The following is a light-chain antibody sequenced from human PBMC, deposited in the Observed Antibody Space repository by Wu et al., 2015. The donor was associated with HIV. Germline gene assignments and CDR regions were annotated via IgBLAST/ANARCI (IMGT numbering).Light chain of an antibody. CDR2: DSY. CDR3: QQYNGWPPLT. CDR1: QTVNRN. Sequence: EILMTQSPATLSVSPGGRATLSCGASQTVNRNLAWYQQRPGQTPRLLIFDSYTRATGVPARFTGSGYGTDFTLTISGLRSDDVGVYYCQQYNGWPPLTFGGGTRVEMK. V-gene: IGKV3-15*01. J-gene: IGKJ4*01.